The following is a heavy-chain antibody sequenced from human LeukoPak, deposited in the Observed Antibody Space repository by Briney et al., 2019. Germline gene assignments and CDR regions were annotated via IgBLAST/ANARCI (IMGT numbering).Heavy chain of an antibody. V-gene: IGHV4-59*01. CDR3: VATEDYYYYMDV. D-gene: IGHD1-26*01. CDR1: GGSISSYY. J-gene: IGHJ6*03. CDR2: IYYSGST. Sequence: KPSETLSLTCTVSGGSISSYYWSWIRQPPGKGLEWIGYIYYSGSTNYNPSLKSRVTISVDTSKNQFSLKLSSVTAADTAVYYCVATEDYYYYMDVWGKGTTVTVSS.